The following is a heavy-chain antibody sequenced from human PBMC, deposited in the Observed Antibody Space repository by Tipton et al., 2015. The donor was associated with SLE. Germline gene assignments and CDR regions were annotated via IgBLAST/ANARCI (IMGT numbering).Heavy chain of an antibody. Sequence: SLRLSCSVSGFSVSSNYMNWVRQAPGKGLEWVANIKEDGSEKYYVDSVKGRFTISRDNARNSMFLEMNSLRAEDTALYYCARTKAFDLWGQGTMVTVSS. CDR1: GFSVSSNY. CDR2: IKEDGSEK. J-gene: IGHJ3*01. CDR3: ARTKAFDL. V-gene: IGHV3-7*01.